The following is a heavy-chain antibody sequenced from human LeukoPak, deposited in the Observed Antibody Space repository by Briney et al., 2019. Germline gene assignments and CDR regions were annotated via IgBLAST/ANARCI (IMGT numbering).Heavy chain of an antibody. V-gene: IGHV1-18*01. Sequence: ASVKVSCKASGYTFTSYGISWVRQAPGQGLEWMGWISAYNGNTNYAQKLQGRVTMTTDTSTSTAYMGLRSLRSDDTAVYYCARDLYCSSTSCHDAFDIWGQGTMVTVSS. CDR1: GYTFTSYG. CDR3: ARDLYCSSTSCHDAFDI. CDR2: ISAYNGNT. J-gene: IGHJ3*02. D-gene: IGHD2-2*01.